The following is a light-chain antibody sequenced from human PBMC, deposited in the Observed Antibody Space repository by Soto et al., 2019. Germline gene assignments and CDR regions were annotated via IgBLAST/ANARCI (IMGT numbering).Light chain of an antibody. CDR3: QQYNSYLTWT. CDR1: QSLNTD. V-gene: IGKV3-15*01. CDR2: GAS. J-gene: IGKJ1*01. Sequence: EILLTQSPASLSVSPGESATLSCRASQSLNTDLAWYQQKPGQAPRLLLYGASTRATGTPTRFSGSGSGTEFTLTISSLQSEDFATYYCQQYNSYLTWTFGQGTKVDIK.